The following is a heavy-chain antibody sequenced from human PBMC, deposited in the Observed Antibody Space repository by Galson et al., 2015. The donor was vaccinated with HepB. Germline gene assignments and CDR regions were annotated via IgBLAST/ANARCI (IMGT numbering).Heavy chain of an antibody. J-gene: IGHJ4*02. V-gene: IGHV3-23*01. CDR1: GFTFSNYA. Sequence: SLRLSCAASGFTFSNYAMSWVRQAPGKGLEWVSSISGSGAITYYADSVKGRFTISRDTSNNTLYLQMNSLRAEDTAVYYCAKDAGRVLRFLEYLYDYFDYWGQGTLVTVSS. CDR3: AKDAGRVLRFLEYLYDYFDY. D-gene: IGHD3-3*01. CDR2: ISGSGAIT.